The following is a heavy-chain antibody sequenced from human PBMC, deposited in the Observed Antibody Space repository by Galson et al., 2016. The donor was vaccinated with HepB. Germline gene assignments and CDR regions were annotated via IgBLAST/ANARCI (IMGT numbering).Heavy chain of an antibody. CDR2: VYSSRST. CDR1: GGSFNSNAYC. V-gene: IGHV4-39*01. J-gene: IGHJ4*02. CDR3: ARLSDYYERSGDDYPGTLDY. D-gene: IGHD3-22*01. Sequence: SETLSLTCSVSGGSFNSNAYCWGWIRQPPGKGLEWIGSVYSSRSTYYTPSLKRRVTISVETSKNQFSLKVTSVTAADTAVYYCARLSDYYERSGDDYPGTLDYWGQGTLVTVSS.